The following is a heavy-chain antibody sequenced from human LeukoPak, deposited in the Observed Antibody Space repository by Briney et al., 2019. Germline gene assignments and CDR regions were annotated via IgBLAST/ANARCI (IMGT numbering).Heavy chain of an antibody. V-gene: IGHV3-74*01. CDR1: GFTFSSYW. Sequence: GGSLRLSCAASGFTFSSYWMHWVRQAPGRGLVWVSRINSDGSSTSYADSVKGRFTISRDNAKNTLYLQKNSLRVEDTAVYYCARGGFYSWDYFDYWGQGTLVTVSS. J-gene: IGHJ4*02. D-gene: IGHD3-16*01. CDR3: ARGGFYSWDYFDY. CDR2: INSDGSST.